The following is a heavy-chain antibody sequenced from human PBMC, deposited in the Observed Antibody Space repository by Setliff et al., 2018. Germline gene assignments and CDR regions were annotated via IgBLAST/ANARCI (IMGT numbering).Heavy chain of an antibody. CDR2: INTNTGNP. D-gene: IGHD6-13*01. V-gene: IGHV7-4-1*02. CDR3: AKEKYSSNWYERKAFDC. J-gene: IGHJ4*02. CDR1: GYTFTTYA. Sequence: VASVKVSCKASGYTFTTYAMSWMRQAPGQGLEWMGWINTNTGNPSYAQGFTGRFVFSLDTSVTTAYLQISSLKSEDTAVYYCAKEKYSSNWYERKAFDCWGQGTLVTVSS.